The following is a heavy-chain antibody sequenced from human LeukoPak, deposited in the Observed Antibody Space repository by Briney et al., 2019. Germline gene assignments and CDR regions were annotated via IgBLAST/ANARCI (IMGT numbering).Heavy chain of an antibody. CDR3: AKDATAVPGTVYMDV. CDR1: GFTFSSYE. J-gene: IGHJ6*03. Sequence: GGSLRLSCAASGFTFSSYEMTWVRQAPGKGLEWVSYISSSGSTIYYADSVKGRFTISRDNAKNSVYLQMTSLRAEDTALYYCAKDATAVPGTVYMDVWGKGTTVTISS. D-gene: IGHD6-13*01. CDR2: ISSSGSTI. V-gene: IGHV3-48*03.